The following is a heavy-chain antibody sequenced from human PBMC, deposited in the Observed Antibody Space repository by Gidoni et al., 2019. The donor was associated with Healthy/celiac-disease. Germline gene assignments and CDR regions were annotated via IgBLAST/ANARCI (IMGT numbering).Heavy chain of an antibody. Sequence: QVQLQQWGAGLLKPSETLSLTCAVYGGSFSGYYWSWIRQPPGKGLEWIGEINHSGSTNYNPSLKSGVTISVDTSKNQFSQKLSSVTAADTAVYYCARLIKGYCSGGSCFSYFDYWGQGTLVTVSS. V-gene: IGHV4-34*01. J-gene: IGHJ4*02. CDR3: ARLIKGYCSGGSCFSYFDY. D-gene: IGHD2-15*01. CDR1: GGSFSGYY. CDR2: INHSGST.